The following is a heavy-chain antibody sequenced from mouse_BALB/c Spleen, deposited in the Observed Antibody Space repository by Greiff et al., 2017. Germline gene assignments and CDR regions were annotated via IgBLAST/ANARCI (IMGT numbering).Heavy chain of an antibody. J-gene: IGHJ4*01. Sequence: VKLVESGPGLVAPSQSLSITCTVSGFSLTDYGVSWIRQPPGKGLEWLGVIWGGGSTYYNSALKSRLSISKDNSKSQVFLKMNSLQTDDTAMYYCAKFMVTTLYYYAMDYWGQGTSVTVSS. CDR3: AKFMVTTLYYYAMDY. CDR2: IWGGGST. CDR1: GFSLTDYG. D-gene: IGHD2-1*01. V-gene: IGHV2-6-5*01.